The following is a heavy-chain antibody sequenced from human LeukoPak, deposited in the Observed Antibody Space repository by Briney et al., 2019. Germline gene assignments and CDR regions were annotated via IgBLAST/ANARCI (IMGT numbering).Heavy chain of an antibody. CDR3: ARVAGLDY. CDR2: IYSDGST. J-gene: IGHJ4*02. V-gene: IGHV3-53*01. CDR1: GLTVSNNY. Sequence: GGSLRLSCAASGLTVSNNYMSWVRQAPGKGLEWVSVIYSDGSTYYADSVKGRFTISRDNAKNSLYLQMNSLRAEDTAVYYCARVAGLDYWGQGTLVTVSS. D-gene: IGHD6-19*01.